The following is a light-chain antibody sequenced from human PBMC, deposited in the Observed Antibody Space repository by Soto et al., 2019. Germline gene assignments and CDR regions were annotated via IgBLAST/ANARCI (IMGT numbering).Light chain of an antibody. CDR3: MQSTQLPPT. CDR2: EVS. Sequence: DVVMTQTPLSLSVAPGQPASISCKSSQSLLHITGETFLFLYLHKPGQSPQLLIYEVSTRVSGVPDRFSGSGSGTDFTLEISRVETDDVGIYYCMQSTQLPPTFGQGTRLGIE. CDR1: QSLLHITGETF. V-gene: IGKV2D-29*02. J-gene: IGKJ5*01.